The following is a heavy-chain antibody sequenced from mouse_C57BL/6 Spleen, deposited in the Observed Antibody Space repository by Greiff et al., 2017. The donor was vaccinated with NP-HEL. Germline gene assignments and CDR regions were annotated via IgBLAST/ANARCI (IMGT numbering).Heavy chain of an antibody. V-gene: IGHV1-85*01. Sequence: QVHVKQSGPELVKPGASVKLSCKASGYTFTSYDINWVKQRPGQGLEWIGWIYPRDGSTKYNEKFKGKATLTVDTSSSTAYMELHSLTSEDSAVYFCAIITTVVANDYWGQGTTLTVSS. J-gene: IGHJ2*01. CDR2: IYPRDGST. D-gene: IGHD1-1*01. CDR1: GYTFTSYD. CDR3: AIITTVVANDY.